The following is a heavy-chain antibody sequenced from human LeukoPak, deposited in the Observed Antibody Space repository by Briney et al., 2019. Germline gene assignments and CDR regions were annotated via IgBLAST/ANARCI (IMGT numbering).Heavy chain of an antibody. V-gene: IGHV1-69*13. CDR2: IIPIFGTA. J-gene: IGHJ4*02. Sequence: SVKVSCKASGGTFSSYAISWVRQAPGQGLEWMGGIIPIFGTANYAQKFQGRVTITADESTSTAYMELSSLRSEDTAVYYCPRDTDSSGYYYRYYFDYWGQGTLVTVSS. D-gene: IGHD3-22*01. CDR3: PRDTDSSGYYYRYYFDY. CDR1: GGTFSSYA.